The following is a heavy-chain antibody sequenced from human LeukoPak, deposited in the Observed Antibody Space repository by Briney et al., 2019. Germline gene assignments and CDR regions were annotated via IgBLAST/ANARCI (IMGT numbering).Heavy chain of an antibody. D-gene: IGHD3-10*01. CDR1: GYSFTSYW. Sequence: GESLKISYKGSGYSFTSYWIGWVRQMPGKGLEWMGIIYPGDSDTRYSPSFQGQVTISADKSISTAYLQWSSLKASDTAMYHCARAGTKYYYGSGSYFGMDVWGQGTTVTVSS. V-gene: IGHV5-51*01. CDR2: IYPGDSDT. CDR3: ARAGTKYYYGSGSYFGMDV. J-gene: IGHJ6*02.